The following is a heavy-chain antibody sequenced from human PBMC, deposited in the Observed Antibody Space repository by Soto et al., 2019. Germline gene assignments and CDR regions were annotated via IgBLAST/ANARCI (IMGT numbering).Heavy chain of an antibody. Sequence: GASVKVSCKAPADTFTSYYIHWVRQAPGHGLEWLGIINPNGGSTRFAQTFQGRITMNTDTSTSTVYMELRSLRSEDTAVYYCARDLGYCSSTSCYVGPGMDAWGQGNKVTVS. CDR3: ARDLGYCSSTSCYVGPGMDA. CDR1: ADTFTSYY. D-gene: IGHD2-2*01. V-gene: IGHV1-46*01. J-gene: IGHJ6*02. CDR2: INPNGGST.